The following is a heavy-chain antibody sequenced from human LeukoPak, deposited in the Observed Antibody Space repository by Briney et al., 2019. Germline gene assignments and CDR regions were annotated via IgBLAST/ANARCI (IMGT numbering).Heavy chain of an antibody. J-gene: IGHJ4*02. V-gene: IGHV1-2*02. CDR1: AYTFTDFD. CDR3: ARDDSDYSDY. Sequence: ASVKVSCKASAYTFTDFDLNWVRQAPGQGLEWMGWFNPNTGDTNSAQKFQGRVTMTRDTSISPAYMKLSRLRSDDTAVYYCARDDSDYSDYWRQGTMVTVSS. D-gene: IGHD4-11*01. CDR2: FNPNTGDT.